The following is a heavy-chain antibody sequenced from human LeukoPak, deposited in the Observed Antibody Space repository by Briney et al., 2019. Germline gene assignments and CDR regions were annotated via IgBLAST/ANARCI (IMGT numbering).Heavy chain of an antibody. D-gene: IGHD6-13*01. CDR1: GASISSTSYY. V-gene: IGHV4-39*07. CDR2: TYYRGTT. J-gene: IGHJ6*03. CDR3: ARIRRQQPSYYYMDV. Sequence: PSETLSLTCTVSGASISSTSYYWGWIRQPPGKGLEWIGSTYYRGTTYYNPSLKSRVTISVDTSKNQFSLQLSSVTAADTAVYWCARIRRQQPSYYYMDVWGEGTTVTVSS.